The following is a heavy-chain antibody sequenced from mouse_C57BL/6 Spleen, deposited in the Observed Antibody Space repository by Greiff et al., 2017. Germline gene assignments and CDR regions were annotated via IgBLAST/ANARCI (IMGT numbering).Heavy chain of an antibody. J-gene: IGHJ3*01. CDR3: ARERTYYDYDPFAY. CDR2: IHPNSGST. Sequence: QVQLQQPGAELVKPGASVKLSCKASGYTFTSYWMHWVKQRPGQGLEWIGMIHPNSGSTNYNEKFKSKATLTVDKSSSTAYMQLSSLTSEDSAVYYCARERTYYDYDPFAYWGQGTLVTVSA. V-gene: IGHV1-64*01. CDR1: GYTFTSYW. D-gene: IGHD2-4*01.